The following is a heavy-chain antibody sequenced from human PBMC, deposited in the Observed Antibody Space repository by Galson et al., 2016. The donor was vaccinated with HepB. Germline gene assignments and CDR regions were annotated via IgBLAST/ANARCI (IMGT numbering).Heavy chain of an antibody. CDR3: ARSGWTGNFDY. V-gene: IGHV3-21*01. CDR1: GFSFITYS. J-gene: IGHJ4*02. D-gene: IGHD3/OR15-3a*01. CDR2: ISSDSRYK. Sequence: SLRLSCAASGFSFITYSLNWVRQTPGKGLEWVSSISSDSRYKFYADSLKGRFTISRDNAKNSLYLQVNSLRAEGTGVYYCARSGWTGNFDYWGQGTLVTVSS.